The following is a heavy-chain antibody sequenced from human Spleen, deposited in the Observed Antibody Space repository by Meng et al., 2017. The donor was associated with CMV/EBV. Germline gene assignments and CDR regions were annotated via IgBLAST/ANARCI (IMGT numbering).Heavy chain of an antibody. D-gene: IGHD6-19*01. CDR3: VRGPQVAWLRSRLAAFDI. CDR1: GDSISSDNYY. J-gene: IGHJ3*02. CDR2: SGST. Sequence: GSLRLSCTVSGDSISSDNYYWDWIRQPPGNGLEWIYSGSTNYNPSLKSRVTISVDTSKKQFSLKLSSVTAADTAIYYCVRGPQVAWLRSRLAAFDIWAQGTMVTVSS. V-gene: IGHV4-39*01.